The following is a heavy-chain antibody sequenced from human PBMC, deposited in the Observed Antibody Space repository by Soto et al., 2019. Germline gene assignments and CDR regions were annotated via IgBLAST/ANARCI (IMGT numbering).Heavy chain of an antibody. V-gene: IGHV1-69*01. Sequence: QVQLVQSGAEVKKPGSSVKVSCKASGGTFSSYAISWVRQAPGQGLEWMGGIIPIFGTANYAQKFQGRVTITADDSTSTAYMELSSLRSEDTAVYYCARDLERATIIYYYGMDGWGQVTTFTVSS. CDR2: IIPIFGTA. CDR3: ARDLERATIIYYYGMDG. J-gene: IGHJ6*02. D-gene: IGHD5-12*01. CDR1: GGTFSSYA.